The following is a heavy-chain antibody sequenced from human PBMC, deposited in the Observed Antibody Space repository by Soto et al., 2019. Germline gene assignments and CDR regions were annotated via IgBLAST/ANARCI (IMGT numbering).Heavy chain of an antibody. CDR2: IIPIFGTA. J-gene: IGHJ4*02. V-gene: IGHV1-69*13. CDR3: AREGRGYCSSTSCPTQGYFDY. D-gene: IGHD2-2*01. CDR1: GGTFSSYA. Sequence: APVKVSCKASGGTFSSYAISWVRQAPGQGLEWMGGIIPIFGTANYAQKFQGRVTITADESTSTAYMELSSLRSEDTAVYYCAREGRGYCSSTSCPTQGYFDYWGQGTLVTVSS.